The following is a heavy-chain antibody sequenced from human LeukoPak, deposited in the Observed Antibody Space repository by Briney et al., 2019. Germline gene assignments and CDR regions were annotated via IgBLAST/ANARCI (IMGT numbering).Heavy chain of an antibody. D-gene: IGHD3-9*01. V-gene: IGHV4-39*01. J-gene: IGHJ5*02. Sequence: PSETLSLTCTVSGGSISSSSYYWGWIRQPPGKGLEWIGSIYYSGSTYYNPSLKSRVTISVDTSKNQFSLKLSSVTAADTAVYYCAPQHYDILTGHPYNWFDPWGQGTLVTVSS. CDR2: IYYSGST. CDR1: GGSISSSSYY. CDR3: APQHYDILTGHPYNWFDP.